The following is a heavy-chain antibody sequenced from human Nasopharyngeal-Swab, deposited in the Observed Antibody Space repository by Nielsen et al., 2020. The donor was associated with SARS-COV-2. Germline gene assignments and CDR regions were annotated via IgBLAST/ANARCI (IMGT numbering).Heavy chain of an antibody. J-gene: IGHJ6*03. CDR3: AKGGGGDFWSGFYYYMDV. V-gene: IGHV3-30-3*01. CDR1: GFTFSSYA. D-gene: IGHD3-3*01. CDR2: ISYDGSNK. Sequence: GESLKISCAASGFTFSSYAMHWVRQAPGKGLEWVAVISYDGSNKYYADSVKGRFTISRDNSKNTLYLQMNSLRAEDTAVYYCAKGGGGDFWSGFYYYMDVWGKGTTVTVSS.